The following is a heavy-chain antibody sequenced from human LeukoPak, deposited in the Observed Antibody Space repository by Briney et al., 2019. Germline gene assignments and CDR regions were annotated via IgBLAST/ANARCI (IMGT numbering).Heavy chain of an antibody. CDR1: GFTFSTYS. D-gene: IGHD3-22*01. CDR2: ITSGSSTI. V-gene: IGHV3-48*02. Sequence: GGSLRLSCAASGFTFSTYSMNWVRHAPGKGLEWFSYITSGSSTIYYAGSVKGRFTISRDNAKNSLYLQMNSLRDEDTAMYYCASTGPATYHSSGYYNYWGQGTLVTVSS. J-gene: IGHJ4*02. CDR3: ASTGPATYHSSGYYNY.